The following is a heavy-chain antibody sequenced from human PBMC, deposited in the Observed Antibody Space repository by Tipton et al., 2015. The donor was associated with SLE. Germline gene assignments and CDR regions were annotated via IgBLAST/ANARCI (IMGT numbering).Heavy chain of an antibody. V-gene: IGHV4-31*03. J-gene: IGHJ4*02. Sequence: TLSLTCTVSGGSISSGGYYWSWIRQHPGKGLEWIGYIYYSGSTYYNPSLKSRVTISVDTSKNQFSLKLSSVTAADTAVYYCARRYYDFWSGYYPFDYWGQGTLVTVSS. D-gene: IGHD3-3*01. CDR2: IYYSGST. CDR1: GGSISSGGYY. CDR3: ARRYYDFWSGYYPFDY.